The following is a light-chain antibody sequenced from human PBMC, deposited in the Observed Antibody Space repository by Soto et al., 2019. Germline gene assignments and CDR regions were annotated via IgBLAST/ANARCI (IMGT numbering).Light chain of an antibody. J-gene: IGLJ2*01. CDR2: GNS. CDR1: SSNIGAGYD. CDR3: QSYDSSLSGYVV. Sequence: QSVLTQPPSVSGAPGQRVTISCTGSSSNIGAGYDVHWYQQLPGPAPKLLIYGNSNRPSGVPDRSSGYKSGTSASLAITGLQAEDEADYYCQSYDSSLSGYVVFGGGTKLTVL. V-gene: IGLV1-40*01.